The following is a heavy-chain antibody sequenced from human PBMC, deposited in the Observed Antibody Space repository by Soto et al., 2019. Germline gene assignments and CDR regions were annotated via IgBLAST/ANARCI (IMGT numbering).Heavy chain of an antibody. J-gene: IGHJ5*02. CDR3: ARGAYLNWFDP. V-gene: IGHV3-33*01. CDR2: IWYDGSNK. CDR1: GFTFISYG. Sequence: LSFAASGFTFISYGMHWVRQAPGKGLEWVAVIWYDGSNKYYADSVKGRFTISRDNAKNSLYLQMNSLRAEDTAVYYCARGAYLNWFDPWGQGTLVTVSS.